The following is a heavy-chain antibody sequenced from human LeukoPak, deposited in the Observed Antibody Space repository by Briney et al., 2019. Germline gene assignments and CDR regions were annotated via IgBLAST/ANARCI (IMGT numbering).Heavy chain of an antibody. D-gene: IGHD1-26*01. Sequence: SVKVSCKASGGTFSSYAISWVRQAPGQGLKWMGGIIPIFGTANYAQKFQGRVTITTDESTSTAYMELSSLRSEDTAVYYCARVRFSGSYYFDYWGQGTLVTVSS. CDR1: GGTFSSYA. V-gene: IGHV1-69*05. CDR3: ARVRFSGSYYFDY. J-gene: IGHJ4*02. CDR2: IIPIFGTA.